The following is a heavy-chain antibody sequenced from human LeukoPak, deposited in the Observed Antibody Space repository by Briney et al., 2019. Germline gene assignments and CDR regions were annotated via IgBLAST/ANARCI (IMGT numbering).Heavy chain of an antibody. CDR3: ARALVGYSTPYYDFWSGYYQHGHDGNAFDI. Sequence: GASVKVSCKASGYTFTSYGISWVRQAPGQGLEWMGWISAYNGNTNYAQKLQGRVTMTTDTSTSTAYMELRSLRSDDTAVYYCARALVGYSTPYYDFWSGYYQHGHDGNAFDIWGQGTMVTVSS. D-gene: IGHD3-3*01. CDR2: ISAYNGNT. V-gene: IGHV1-18*01. CDR1: GYTFTSYG. J-gene: IGHJ3*02.